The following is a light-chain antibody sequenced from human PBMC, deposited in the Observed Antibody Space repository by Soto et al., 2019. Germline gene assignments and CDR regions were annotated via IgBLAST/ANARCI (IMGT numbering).Light chain of an antibody. Sequence: DVEMTQSPLSLPVTLGQPASISCRSNQSLVYSDGIAYFSWFQQRPGRSPRSLIYKVSNRDSGVPARFRGSGSGTDFALKISRVEADDVGVYYCMQATHWPITFGQGTRLEIK. CDR1: QSLVYSDGIAY. CDR2: KVS. J-gene: IGKJ5*01. V-gene: IGKV2-30*01. CDR3: MQATHWPIT.